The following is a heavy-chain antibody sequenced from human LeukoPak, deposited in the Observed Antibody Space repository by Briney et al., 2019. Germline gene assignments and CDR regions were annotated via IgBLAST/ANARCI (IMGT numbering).Heavy chain of an antibody. V-gene: IGHV4-59*01. D-gene: IGHD3-10*01. CDR1: GGSISSYY. J-gene: IGHJ4*02. CDR3: ARGIYGSGSYYNVADY. Sequence: SETLSLTCTVSGGSISSYYWSWIRQPPGKGLEWIGYIYYSGSTNYNPSLKSRVTISVDTSKNQFSLKLSSVTAADTAVYYCARGIYGSGSYYNVADYWGQGTLVTVSS. CDR2: IYYSGST.